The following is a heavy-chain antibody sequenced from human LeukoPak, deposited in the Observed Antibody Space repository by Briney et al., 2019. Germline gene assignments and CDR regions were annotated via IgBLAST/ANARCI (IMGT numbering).Heavy chain of an antibody. CDR3: ASDGWVTTYYFDY. D-gene: IGHD5-18*01. CDR2: INAGNGNT. V-gene: IGHV1-3*01. J-gene: IGHJ4*02. Sequence: ASVKVSCKASGYTFTSYAMHWVRQAPGQRLEWMGWINAGNGNTKYSQKFQGRVTITRDTSASTAYMELSSLRSEDTAVCYCASDGWVTTYYFDYWGQGTLVTVSS. CDR1: GYTFTSYA.